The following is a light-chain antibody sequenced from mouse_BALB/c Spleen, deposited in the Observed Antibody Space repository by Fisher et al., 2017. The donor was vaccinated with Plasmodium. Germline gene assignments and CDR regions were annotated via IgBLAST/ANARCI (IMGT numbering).Light chain of an antibody. CDR3: LQYGEFPPT. CDR2: RAN. Sequence: TQSTSSMYASLGERVTITCKASQDINSYLTWFQQKPGKSPKTLIYRANRLVDGVPSRFSGSESGQDYSLTISSLEYEDMGIYYCLQYGEFPPTFGGGTTLEIK. V-gene: IGKV14-111*01. CDR1: QDINSY. J-gene: IGKJ1*01.